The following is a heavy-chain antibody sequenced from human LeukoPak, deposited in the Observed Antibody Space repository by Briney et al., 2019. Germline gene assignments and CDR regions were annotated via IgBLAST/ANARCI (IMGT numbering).Heavy chain of an antibody. CDR2: IYRSGST. J-gene: IGHJ4*02. D-gene: IGHD7-27*01. V-gene: IGHV4-30-2*01. Sequence: SETLSLTCAVSGGSISSGGYSWSWIRQPPGKGLEWIGYIYRSGSTYYNPSLKSRVTISVDRSKNQFSLKLSSVTAADTAVYYCAGAPTGAPYYFDYWGKGTLVTVSS. CDR1: GGSISSGGYS. CDR3: AGAPTGAPYYFDY.